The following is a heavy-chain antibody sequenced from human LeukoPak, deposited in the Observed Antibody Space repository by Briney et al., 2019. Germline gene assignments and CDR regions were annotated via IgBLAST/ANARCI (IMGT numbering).Heavy chain of an antibody. CDR2: IDPSESYT. J-gene: IGHJ3*02. CDR3: ARHTGWAFQI. Sequence: GESLKISCKGSGYSFTSYWISWVRQMSGKGLEWMGKIDPSESYTNCSLSLQGHVTISTDKSINTAYLQWSSLKASDTAMYYCARHTGWAFQIWGQGTMVTVSS. D-gene: IGHD1-14*01. V-gene: IGHV5-10-1*01. CDR1: GYSFTSYW.